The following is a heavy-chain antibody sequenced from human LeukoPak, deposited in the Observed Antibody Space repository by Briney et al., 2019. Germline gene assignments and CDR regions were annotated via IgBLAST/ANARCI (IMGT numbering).Heavy chain of an antibody. D-gene: IGHD1-26*01. Sequence: GGSLRLSCAASGFTFSSYGMHWVRQAPGKGLEWVAVISYDGSNKYYADSVKGRFTISRDNSKNTLYLQMNSLRAEDTAVYYCAKAIEGATNYWGQGTLVTVSS. V-gene: IGHV3-30*18. CDR1: GFTFSSYG. CDR3: AKAIEGATNY. CDR2: ISYDGSNK. J-gene: IGHJ4*02.